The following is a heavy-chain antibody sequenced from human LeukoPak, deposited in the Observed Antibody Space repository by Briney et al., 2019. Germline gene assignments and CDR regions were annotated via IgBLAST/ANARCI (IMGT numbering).Heavy chain of an antibody. V-gene: IGHV3-33*03. CDR2: IWSDGSNK. D-gene: IGHD6-19*01. CDR3: AKVGSAVAGDFDY. J-gene: IGHJ4*02. Sequence: GGSLRLSCATSGFTFSGYGMHWVRQAPGKGLEWVTVIWSDGSNKYYADSVKGRFTISRDNAKNSLYLQMNSLRAEDTALYYCAKVGSAVAGDFDYWGQGTLVTVSS. CDR1: GFTFSGYG.